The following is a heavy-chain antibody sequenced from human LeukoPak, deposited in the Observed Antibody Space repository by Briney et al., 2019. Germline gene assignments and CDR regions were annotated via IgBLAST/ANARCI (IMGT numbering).Heavy chain of an antibody. CDR1: GYTLTELS. CDR2: FDPEDGET. J-gene: IGHJ6*04. CDR3: ATASPRDDILTGYPHSYYYGMDV. V-gene: IGHV1-24*01. Sequence: ASVKVSCKVSGYTLTELSMHCVRQAPGKGLEWMGGFDPEDGETINAQKFQGRVTMTEDTSTDTAYMELSSLRSEDTAVYYCATASPRDDILTGYPHSYYYGMDVWGKGTTVTVSS. D-gene: IGHD3-9*01.